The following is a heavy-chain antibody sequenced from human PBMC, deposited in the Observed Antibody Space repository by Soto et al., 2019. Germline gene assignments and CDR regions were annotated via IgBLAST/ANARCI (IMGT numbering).Heavy chain of an antibody. Sequence: ASVKVSCKASGYIFTTYSIAWVRQAPGQGLEWMGWISAYNGNTNYAQNLQGRVTMTTDTSTSTAYMELRSLRSDDTAVYYCARDHGTPRSPNNWFDPWGQGTLVTVSS. V-gene: IGHV1-18*01. D-gene: IGHD1-1*01. J-gene: IGHJ5*02. CDR3: ARDHGTPRSPNNWFDP. CDR1: GYIFTTYS. CDR2: ISAYNGNT.